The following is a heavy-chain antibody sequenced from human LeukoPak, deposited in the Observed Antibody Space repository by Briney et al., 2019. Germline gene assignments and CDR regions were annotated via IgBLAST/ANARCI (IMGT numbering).Heavy chain of an antibody. Sequence: GGSLRLSCAASGFTFSDYYMSWIRQAPGKGLEWVSYISSSGSTIYYADSVKGRFTISRDNAKNSLYPQMNSLRAEDTAVYYCARDREYSSSLYCMDVWGQGTTVTVSS. CDR3: ARDREYSSSLYCMDV. V-gene: IGHV3-11*01. CDR1: GFTFSDYY. CDR2: ISSSGSTI. D-gene: IGHD6-13*01. J-gene: IGHJ6*02.